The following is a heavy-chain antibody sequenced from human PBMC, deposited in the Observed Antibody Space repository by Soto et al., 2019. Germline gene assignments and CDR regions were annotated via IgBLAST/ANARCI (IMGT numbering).Heavy chain of an antibody. CDR2: IDPSDSYT. D-gene: IGHD5-12*01. CDR1: GYSFTSYW. V-gene: IGHV5-10-1*01. Sequence: GESLKISCKGSGYSFTSYWITWVRQMPGKGLEWMGRIDPSDSYTNYSPSFQGHVTISADKSISTAYLQWSSLKASDTAMYYCARLAMATRRGYYGMDVWGQGTTVTVSS. J-gene: IGHJ6*02. CDR3: ARLAMATRRGYYGMDV.